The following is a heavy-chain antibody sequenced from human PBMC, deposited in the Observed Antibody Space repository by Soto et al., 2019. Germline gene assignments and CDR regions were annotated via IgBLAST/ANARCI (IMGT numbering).Heavy chain of an antibody. Sequence: ASVKVSCKASGYTFTSYYMHWVRQAPGQGLEWMGIINPSGGSTSYAQKFQGRVTMTRDTSTRTVYMELSSLRSEDTAVYYCARVPDDYGDYDYYDSSGYPDYWGQGTLVTVSS. CDR2: INPSGGST. J-gene: IGHJ4*02. CDR1: GYTFTSYY. CDR3: ARVPDDYGDYDYYDSSGYPDY. V-gene: IGHV1-46*03. D-gene: IGHD3-22*01.